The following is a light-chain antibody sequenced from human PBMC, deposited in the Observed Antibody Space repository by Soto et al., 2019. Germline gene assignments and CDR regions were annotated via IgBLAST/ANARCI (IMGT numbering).Light chain of an antibody. V-gene: IGLV2-14*01. CDR3: SSYTSSSTLV. CDR2: EVS. J-gene: IGLJ3*02. Sequence: QSVLTQPASVSGSPGQSITISCTGTSSDVGGYKYVSWYQQHPGKAPKLMIYEVSNRPSGVFNRFSGSKSGNTASLTISGLQAEDEADYYCSSYTSSSTLVFGGGTKLTVL. CDR1: SSDVGGYKY.